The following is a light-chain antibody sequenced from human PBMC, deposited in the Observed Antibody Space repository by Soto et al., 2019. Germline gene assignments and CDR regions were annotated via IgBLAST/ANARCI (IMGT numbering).Light chain of an antibody. V-gene: IGKV3-15*01. CDR2: GAS. J-gene: IGKJ4*01. CDR3: QQYHNWPLT. CDR1: EFVSSH. Sequence: EVVMTQSPATLSVSPGERATLSCTASEFVSSHLAWFQQKPGQAPRLLIYGASTRPTGIPARFSGSGTGTEFTLTISSLQSEDLALYFCQQYHNWPLTFGGGTKVEI.